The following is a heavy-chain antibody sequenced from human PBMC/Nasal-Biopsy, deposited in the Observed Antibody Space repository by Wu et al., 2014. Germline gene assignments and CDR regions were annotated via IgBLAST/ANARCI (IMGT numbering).Heavy chain of an antibody. J-gene: IGHJ6*02. CDR3: ARVGCSGSSCWTNYFYYGMDV. D-gene: IGHD1-26*01. Sequence: TLSLTCTVSGDSLSSGGYIWSWVRQHPEKGLEWIGYIGYSGDTYYNPSLKSRVTMSIDLSKDQFSLKLSSVSAADTAKYYCARVGCSGSSCWTNYFYYGMDVWGQGTTVTVSS. V-gene: IGHV4-31*03. CDR2: IGYSGDT. CDR1: GDSLSSGGYI.